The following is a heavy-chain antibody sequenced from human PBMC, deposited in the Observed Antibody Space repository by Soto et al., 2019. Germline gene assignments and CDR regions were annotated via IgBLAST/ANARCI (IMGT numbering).Heavy chain of an antibody. D-gene: IGHD3-10*01. CDR1: GGSISSGGYY. J-gene: IGHJ4*02. V-gene: IGHV4-31*03. CDR2: IYYSGST. CDR3: ARVREILWLGPWYFDY. Sequence: PSETLSLTCTVSGGSISSGGYYWSWIRQHPGKGLEWIGYIYYSGSTYYNPSLKSRVTISVDTSKNQFSLKLSSVTAADTAVYYCARVREILWLGPWYFDYWGQGTLVTVSS.